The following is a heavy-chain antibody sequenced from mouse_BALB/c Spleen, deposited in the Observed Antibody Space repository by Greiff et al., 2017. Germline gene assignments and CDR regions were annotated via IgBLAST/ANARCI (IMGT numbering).Heavy chain of an antibody. J-gene: IGHJ2*01. Sequence: EVKLVESGGGLVKPGGSLKLSCAASGFAFSSYDMSWVRQTPEKRLEWVAYISSGGGSTYYPDTVKGRFTISRDNAKNTLYLQMSSLKSEDTAMYYCARQGGSHYFDYWGQGTTLTVSS. CDR2: ISSGGGST. CDR1: GFAFSSYD. V-gene: IGHV5-12-1*01. CDR3: ARQGGSHYFDY. D-gene: IGHD6-2*01.